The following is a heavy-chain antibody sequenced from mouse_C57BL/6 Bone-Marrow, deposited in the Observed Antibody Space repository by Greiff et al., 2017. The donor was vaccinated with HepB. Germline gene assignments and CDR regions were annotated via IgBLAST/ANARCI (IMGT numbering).Heavy chain of an antibody. Sequence: QVQLQQPGAELVRPGSSVKLSCKASGYTFTSYWMHWVKQRPIQGLEWIGNIDPSDSETHYNQKFKDKATLTVDKSSSTAYMQLSSLTSEDSAVYYCARWGSNYVHWYFDVWGTGTTVTVSS. CDR3: ARWGSNYVHWYFDV. J-gene: IGHJ1*03. V-gene: IGHV1-52*01. D-gene: IGHD2-5*01. CDR1: GYTFTSYW. CDR2: IDPSDSET.